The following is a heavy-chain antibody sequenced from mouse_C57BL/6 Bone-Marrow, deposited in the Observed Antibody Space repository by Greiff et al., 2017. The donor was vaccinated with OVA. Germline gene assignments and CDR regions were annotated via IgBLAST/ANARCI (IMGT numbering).Heavy chain of an antibody. V-gene: IGHV2-2*01. D-gene: IGHD2-3*01. Sequence: VQLQQSGPGLVQPSQSLSITCTVSGFSLTSYGVHWVRQSPGKGLEWLGVIWSGGSTDYNAAFISRLSISKDNSKSQVFFKMNSLQADDTAIYYCARNGDGYYVYYYAMDYWGQGTSVTVSS. CDR2: IWSGGST. CDR1: GFSLTSYG. CDR3: ARNGDGYYVYYYAMDY. J-gene: IGHJ4*01.